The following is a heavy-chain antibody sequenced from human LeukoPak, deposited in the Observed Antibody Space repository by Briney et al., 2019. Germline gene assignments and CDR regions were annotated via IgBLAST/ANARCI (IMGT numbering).Heavy chain of an antibody. D-gene: IGHD4-23*01. CDR3: AKAYYGGNSFEDY. V-gene: IGHV3-23*01. J-gene: IGHJ4*02. CDR1: GFTVSSNY. CDR2: ISDSGGST. Sequence: PGGSLRLSCAASGFTVSSNYMSWVRQAPGKGLEWVSAISDSGGSTYYADSVKGRFTISRDNSKNTLYLQMNSLRAEGTAVYYCAKAYYGGNSFEDYWGQGTLVTVSS.